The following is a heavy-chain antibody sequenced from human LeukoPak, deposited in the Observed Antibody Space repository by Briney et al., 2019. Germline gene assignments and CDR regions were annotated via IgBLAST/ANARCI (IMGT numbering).Heavy chain of an antibody. CDR1: RDTFTAYY. J-gene: IGHJ4*02. V-gene: IGHV1-2*02. CDR2: INPNSGGT. Sequence: ASVKVSCHASRDTFTAYYLHWVRQAPGQGPQWMGWINPNSGGTNYAQKFQERVTMTRDTSTSTIYMELNSLRSEDTAVYYCARATDQDFDYWGQGTLVTVSS. CDR3: ARATDQDFDY. D-gene: IGHD2-2*01.